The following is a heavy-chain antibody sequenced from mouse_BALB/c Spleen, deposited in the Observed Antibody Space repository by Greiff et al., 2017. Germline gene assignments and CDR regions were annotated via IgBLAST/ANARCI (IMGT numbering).Heavy chain of an antibody. Sequence: VKLQESGPGLVAPSQSLSITCTVSGFSLTSYGVHWVRQPPGKGLEWLGVIWAGGSTNYNSALMSRLSISKDNSKSQVFLKMNSLQTDDTAMYYCARDGTDAMDYWGQGTSVTVSA. J-gene: IGHJ4*01. D-gene: IGHD4-1*01. CDR2: IWAGGST. V-gene: IGHV2-9*02. CDR3: ARDGTDAMDY. CDR1: GFSLTSYG.